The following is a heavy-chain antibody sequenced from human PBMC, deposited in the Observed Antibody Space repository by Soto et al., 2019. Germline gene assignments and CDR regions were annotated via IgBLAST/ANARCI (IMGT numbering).Heavy chain of an antibody. D-gene: IGHD3-3*01. J-gene: IGHJ6*02. Sequence: GGSLRLSCAASGFTFKSYTMRWVRQAPEKGLEWVSVISGSGDSTNYADSVKGRFTISRDNSKNTLYLQMNSRRAEDTAVYYCAKDRGDIWSGSPLGYGMDVWGQGTTVTVSS. CDR2: ISGSGDST. CDR1: GFTFKSYT. V-gene: IGHV3-23*01. CDR3: AKDRGDIWSGSPLGYGMDV.